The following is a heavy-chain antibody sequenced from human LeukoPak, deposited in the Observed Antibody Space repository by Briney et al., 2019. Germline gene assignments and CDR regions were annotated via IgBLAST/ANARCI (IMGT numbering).Heavy chain of an antibody. Sequence: GRSLRLSCAASGFTFSSYGMHWVRQAPGKGLRWVAVISYDGSNKYSADSVKGRFTISRDNSKNTLYLQMNSLRAEDTAVYYCAKDKPHYDILTGLNWFDPWGQGTLVTVSS. V-gene: IGHV3-30*18. D-gene: IGHD3-9*01. CDR1: GFTFSSYG. J-gene: IGHJ5*02. CDR3: AKDKPHYDILTGLNWFDP. CDR2: ISYDGSNK.